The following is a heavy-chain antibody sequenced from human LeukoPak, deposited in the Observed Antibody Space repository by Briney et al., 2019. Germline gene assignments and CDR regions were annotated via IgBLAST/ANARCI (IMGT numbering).Heavy chain of an antibody. CDR1: GDSIRSSY. Sequence: SETLSLTCSVSGDSIRSSYWSWIRQPPGKGLEWIGYVYHTGSSYYNPSLKSRATTSIDMSKNQFSLQLTCMTAADTAVYYCAGDYYGSGSYYNAFHYWGQGTLVTVSS. J-gene: IGHJ4*02. CDR3: AGDYYGSGSYYNAFHY. CDR2: VYHTGSS. V-gene: IGHV4-59*01. D-gene: IGHD3-10*01.